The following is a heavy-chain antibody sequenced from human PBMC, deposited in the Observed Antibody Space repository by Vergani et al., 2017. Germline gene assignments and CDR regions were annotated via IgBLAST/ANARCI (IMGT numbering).Heavy chain of an antibody. V-gene: IGHV4-38-2*02. CDR3: ARTESFILRYFHWAL. Sequence: QRQLQEAGPGKGKDSETLSLTCTVSGYSISSGYYWGWIRQPPGKGLEWIGNIYHSGGAYYNPSLKGRVTISVDTSKNQFSLEVTSVTAADTAIYFCARTESFILRYFHWALWGQGTLVTVSS. CDR2: IYHSGGA. J-gene: IGHJ4*02. D-gene: IGHD3-9*01. CDR1: GYSISSGYY.